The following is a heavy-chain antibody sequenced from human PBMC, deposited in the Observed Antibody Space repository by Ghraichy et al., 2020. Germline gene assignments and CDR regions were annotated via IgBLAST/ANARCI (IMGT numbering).Heavy chain of an antibody. CDR2: IFYSGGT. D-gene: IGHD6-19*01. V-gene: IGHV4-59*01. CDR1: DGSISSSY. Sequence: ETLSLTCTVSDGSISSSYWSWIRQPPGKGLEWIGYIFYSGGTKYNPSLKSRLTISLDTSKNQFSLHLTSVTAADTAVYYCARNFKTAPYSSGWSFDNWGQGTLVTVS. J-gene: IGHJ4*02. CDR3: ARNFKTAPYSSGWSFDN.